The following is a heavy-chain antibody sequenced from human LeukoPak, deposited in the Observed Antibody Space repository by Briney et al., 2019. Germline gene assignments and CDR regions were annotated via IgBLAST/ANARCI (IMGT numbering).Heavy chain of an antibody. D-gene: IGHD6-19*01. CDR3: ARGAFVAVAGPYFDY. V-gene: IGHV3-33*01. Sequence: GWSLRLSCAASGFTFSSYGIHWVRQAPGKGLEGVAVIWYDGSNKYYADSVKGRFTISRDNSKNTLYLQMNSLRAEDTAVYYCARGAFVAVAGPYFDYWGQGTLVTVSS. J-gene: IGHJ4*02. CDR2: IWYDGSNK. CDR1: GFTFSSYG.